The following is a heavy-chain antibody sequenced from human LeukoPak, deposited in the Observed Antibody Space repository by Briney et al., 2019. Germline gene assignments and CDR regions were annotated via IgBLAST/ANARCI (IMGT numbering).Heavy chain of an antibody. J-gene: IGHJ4*02. CDR1: GYSFISYW. V-gene: IGHV5-51*01. CDR3: ASSSPMVRGVQFDY. Sequence: VESLQISCKGAGYSFISYWIGWVLQLPPEDLVWMVIIVPCDCDTRYSPSFQGQVTISADKSISTAYLQRSSLKASDTAMYYCASSSPMVRGVQFDYWGQGTLVTVSS. CDR2: IVPCDCDT. D-gene: IGHD3-10*01.